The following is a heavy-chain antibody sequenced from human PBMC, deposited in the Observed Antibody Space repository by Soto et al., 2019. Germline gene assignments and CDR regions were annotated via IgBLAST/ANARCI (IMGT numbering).Heavy chain of an antibody. Sequence: QVQLVQSGAEVKKPGASVKVSCKASGYTFTSYATHWVRQAPGQRLEWMGWINAGNGNTKYSQKFQGRVTITRDTSASTDYMELSSVRSEDKAVYYWARDVGALDYWGQGTLVTVSS. CDR2: INAGNGNT. CDR1: GYTFTSYA. V-gene: IGHV1-3*01. CDR3: ARDVGALDY. D-gene: IGHD2-15*01. J-gene: IGHJ4*02.